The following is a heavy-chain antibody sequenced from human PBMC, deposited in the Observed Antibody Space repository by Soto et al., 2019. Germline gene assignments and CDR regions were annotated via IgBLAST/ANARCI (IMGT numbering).Heavy chain of an antibody. J-gene: IGHJ4*01. V-gene: IGHV3-30-3*01. CDR3: ARAFLAGTGGDV. D-gene: IGHD6-19*01. Sequence: QVQLVESGGGVVQPGRSLRLSCAASGFAFSSYAMQWVRQAPGKGLEWVGVVSNDGNNQYYADSVQGRFTISRDNSKNTLSLQMNSLTDEDTAIYYCARAFLAGTGGDVWGQGTLVIVSS. CDR2: VSNDGNNQ. CDR1: GFAFSSYA.